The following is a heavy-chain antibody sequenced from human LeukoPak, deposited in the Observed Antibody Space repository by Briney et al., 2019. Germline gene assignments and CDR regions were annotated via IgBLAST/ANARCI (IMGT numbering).Heavy chain of an antibody. CDR2: INPSGGST. J-gene: IGHJ5*02. Sequence: ASVKVSCKASGYTSTSYYMHWVRQAPGQGLEWMGIINPSGGSTSYAQKFQGRVTMTRDTSTSTVYMELSSLRSEDTAVYYCARGAAAGPVYNWFDPWGQGTLVTVSS. CDR1: GYTSTSYY. CDR3: ARGAAAGPVYNWFDP. D-gene: IGHD6-13*01. V-gene: IGHV1-46*01.